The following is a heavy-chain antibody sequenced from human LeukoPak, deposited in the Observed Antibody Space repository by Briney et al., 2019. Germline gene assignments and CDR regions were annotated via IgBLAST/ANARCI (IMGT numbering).Heavy chain of an antibody. CDR3: AARDSYGSGSYPIDY. V-gene: IGHV3-21*01. Sequence: PGGSLRLSCAASGFTLSSYSMNGVRQAPGKGLEWVSSISSRSTYIYYADSLKGRFTISRDNAKNSLYLQMNSLRAEDTAVYYCAARDSYGSGSYPIDYWGQGTLVTVSS. D-gene: IGHD3-10*01. CDR1: GFTLSSYS. CDR2: ISSRSTYI. J-gene: IGHJ4*02.